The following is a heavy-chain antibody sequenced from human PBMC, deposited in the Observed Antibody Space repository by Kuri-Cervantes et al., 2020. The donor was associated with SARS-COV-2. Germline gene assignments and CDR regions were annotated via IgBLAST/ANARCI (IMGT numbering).Heavy chain of an antibody. CDR2: ISGSSSRI. CDR1: GFTFSSYA. V-gene: IGHV3-48*01. J-gene: IGHJ4*02. D-gene: IGHD4-17*01. Sequence: GGSLRLSCAASGFTFSSYAMHWVRQAPGKGLEWVSYISGSSSRIHYADSVKGRFTISRDYAKNSVYLQMKSMRAEDTAVYYCARDEDYAFDYWGQGTLVTVSS. CDR3: ARDEDYAFDY.